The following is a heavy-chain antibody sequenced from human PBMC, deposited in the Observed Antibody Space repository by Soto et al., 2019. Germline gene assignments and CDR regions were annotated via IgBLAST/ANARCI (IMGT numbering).Heavy chain of an antibody. J-gene: IGHJ6*02. CDR1: GFTFSSYT. CDR2: MSSSSSTI. CDR3: ARLNNGMDV. V-gene: IGHV3-48*01. D-gene: IGHD3-16*01. Sequence: EVQLVESGGGLAQPGGSLRLSCAASGFTFSSYTMNWVRQAPGKGLEWVSYMSSSSSTIYYADSVKGRLTISRDNDKNSLYLQMNSLRAEDTAVYYCARLNNGMDVWGQGTTVTVSS.